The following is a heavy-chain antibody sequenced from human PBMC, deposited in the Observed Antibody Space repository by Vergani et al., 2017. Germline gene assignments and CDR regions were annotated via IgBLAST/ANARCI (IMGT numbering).Heavy chain of an antibody. J-gene: IGHJ5*02. CDR2: IIPIFGTA. CDR3: ARENCSSTSCYPYWFDP. CDR1: GGTFSSYA. V-gene: IGHV1-69*01. D-gene: IGHD2-2*01. Sequence: QVQLVQSGAEVKKPGSSVKVSCKASGGTFSSYAISWVRQAPGQGLEWMVGIIPIFGTANYAQKFQGRVTITADESTSTAYMELSSLRSEDTAVYYCARENCSSTSCYPYWFDPWGQGTLVTVSS.